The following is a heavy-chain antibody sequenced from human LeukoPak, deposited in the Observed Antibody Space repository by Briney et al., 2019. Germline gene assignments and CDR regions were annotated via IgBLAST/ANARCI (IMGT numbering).Heavy chain of an antibody. D-gene: IGHD3-3*01. V-gene: IGHV3-23*01. CDR2: ISGSGGST. CDR1: GFTFSNYA. CDR3: ASQYDFWSAYYPY. J-gene: IGHJ4*02. Sequence: GGSLRLSCAASGFTFSNYAMSWVRQAPGKGLEWVSAISGSGGSTYYADSVKGRFTISRDNSKNTLCLQMNSLRAEDTAVYYCASQYDFWSAYYPYWGQGTLVTVSS.